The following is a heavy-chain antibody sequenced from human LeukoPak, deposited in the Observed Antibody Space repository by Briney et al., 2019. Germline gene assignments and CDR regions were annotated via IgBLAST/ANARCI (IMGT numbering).Heavy chain of an antibody. CDR3: ARDLYYYDSSASTDY. J-gene: IGHJ4*02. V-gene: IGHV1-69*04. D-gene: IGHD3-22*01. Sequence: SVKVSCKASGGTFSSYAISWVRQAPGQGLEWMGRIIPILGIANYAQKFQGRVTITADKSTSTAYMELSSLRSEDTAVYYCARDLYYYDSSASTDYWGQGTLVTVSP. CDR1: GGTFSSYA. CDR2: IIPILGIA.